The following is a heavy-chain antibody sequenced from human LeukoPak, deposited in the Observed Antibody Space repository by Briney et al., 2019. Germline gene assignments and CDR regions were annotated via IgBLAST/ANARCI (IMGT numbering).Heavy chain of an antibody. CDR1: GYTSTNYQ. Sequence: ASVKVSCKASGYTSTNYQMNGVRQAPGQGLEWMGIINPSCRSTTNPQKFQGRVIMTRDMSPSTVYMELSSLRSEDTAVYFCARYGHSPFFDYWGQGTLVIVSS. CDR2: INPSCRST. V-gene: IGHV1-46*01. CDR3: ARYGHSPFFDY. J-gene: IGHJ4*02. D-gene: IGHD4-17*01.